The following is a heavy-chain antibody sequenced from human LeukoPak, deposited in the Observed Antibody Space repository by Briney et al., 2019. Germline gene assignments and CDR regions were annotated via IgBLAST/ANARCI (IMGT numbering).Heavy chain of an antibody. CDR2: ISSSSSTI. CDR3: AKSATYLGWNYYYGMDV. D-gene: IGHD2-8*01. J-gene: IGHJ6*02. CDR1: GFTFSSYS. V-gene: IGHV3-48*01. Sequence: PGGSLRLSCVASGFTFSSYSMNWVRQAPGKGLEWVSYISSSSSTIYYADSVKGRFTISRDNAKNTLYLQMNSLRAEDTAVYYCAKSATYLGWNYYYGMDVWGQGTTVTVSS.